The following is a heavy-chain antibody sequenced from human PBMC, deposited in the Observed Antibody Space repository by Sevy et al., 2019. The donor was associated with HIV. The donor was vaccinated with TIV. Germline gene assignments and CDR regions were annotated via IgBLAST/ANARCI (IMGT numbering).Heavy chain of an antibody. CDR2: ISSSSSTI. J-gene: IGHJ4*02. CDR3: VRDLITMVRGANFDY. V-gene: IGHV3-48*01. Sequence: GGSLRLSCAASGFTFSSYSMNWVRQAPGKGLEWVSYISSSSSTIYYADSVKGRFTISRDNAKNSLYLQMNSLRAEDTAVYYCVRDLITMVRGANFDYWGQGTLVTVSS. CDR1: GFTFSSYS. D-gene: IGHD3-10*01.